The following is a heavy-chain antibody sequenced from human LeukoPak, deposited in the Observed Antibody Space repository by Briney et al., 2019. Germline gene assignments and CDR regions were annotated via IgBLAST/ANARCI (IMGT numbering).Heavy chain of an antibody. CDR3: ARVYSSSWYAEDWYFDL. Sequence: PGGSLRLSCAASGFTFSSYSMNWVRQAPGKGLEWVSYISSSSSTIYYADSVKGRFTISRDNAKNSLYLQMNSLRAEDTAVYYCARVYSSSWYAEDWYFDLWGRGTLVTVSS. D-gene: IGHD6-13*01. CDR1: GFTFSSYS. J-gene: IGHJ2*01. CDR2: ISSSSSTI. V-gene: IGHV3-48*04.